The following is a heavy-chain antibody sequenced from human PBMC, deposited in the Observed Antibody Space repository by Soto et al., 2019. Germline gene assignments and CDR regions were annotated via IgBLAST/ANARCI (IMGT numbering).Heavy chain of an antibody. Sequence: GGSLRLSCAASGFTFSSYAMSWVRQAPGKGLEWVSAISGSGGSTYYADSVKGRFTISRDNSKNTLYLQMNSLRAEDTAVYYCAKGIDFWSGSKSYYYYGMDVWGQGTTVTVS. CDR1: GFTFSSYA. CDR2: ISGSGGST. D-gene: IGHD3-3*01. CDR3: AKGIDFWSGSKSYYYYGMDV. V-gene: IGHV3-23*01. J-gene: IGHJ6*02.